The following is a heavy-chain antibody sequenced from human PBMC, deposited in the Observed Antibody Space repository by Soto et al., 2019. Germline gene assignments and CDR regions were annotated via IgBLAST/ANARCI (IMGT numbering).Heavy chain of an antibody. CDR2: TYSGGRN. V-gene: IGHV4-4*07. CDR3: ARGSSRWDY. CDR1: GGSISSFY. Sequence: SETLSLTCTVPGGSISSFYWSWIRQPAGKGLEWIGRTYSGGRNNYNPSLKSRVTMSVDTSKNQFSLRLSSVTAADTAMYYCARGSSRWDYWGQGTLVTVSS. D-gene: IGHD6-13*01. J-gene: IGHJ4*02.